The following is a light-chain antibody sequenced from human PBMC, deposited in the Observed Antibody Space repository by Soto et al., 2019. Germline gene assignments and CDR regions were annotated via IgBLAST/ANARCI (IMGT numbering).Light chain of an antibody. Sequence: DIQMTQSPSSLSASVGDRVTITCQASQDITNYLNWYQQKPGKAPKFLIYNAFNLETGVPSRFRGRGSWTHFTFAITSLQPEDSATYYCQHYDGIPPFTFGPGTNVDI. J-gene: IGKJ3*01. CDR2: NAF. CDR1: QDITNY. CDR3: QHYDGIPPFT. V-gene: IGKV1-33*01.